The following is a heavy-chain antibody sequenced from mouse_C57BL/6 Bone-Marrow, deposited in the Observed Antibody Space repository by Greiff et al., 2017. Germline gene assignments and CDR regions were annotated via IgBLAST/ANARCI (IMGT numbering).Heavy chain of an antibody. V-gene: IGHV1-69*01. CDR2: IDPSDSYT. D-gene: IGHD1-1*01. J-gene: IGHJ1*03. Sequence: QVQLKQPGAELVMPGASVKLSCKASGYTFTSYWMHWVKQRPGQGLEWIGEIDPSDSYTNYNQKFKGKSTLTVDKSSSTAYMQLSSLTSEDSAVYYCAREGFYYYGSSYDWYFDVWGTGTTVTVSS. CDR3: AREGFYYYGSSYDWYFDV. CDR1: GYTFTSYW.